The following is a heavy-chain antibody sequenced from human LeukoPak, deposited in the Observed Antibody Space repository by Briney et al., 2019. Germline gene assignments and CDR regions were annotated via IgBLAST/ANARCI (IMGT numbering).Heavy chain of an antibody. CDR2: TSYDGSNK. Sequence: GRSPRLSCAASGFTFSAYAMHWVRQAPGKGLEWVAVTSYDGSNKYYADSVKGRFTISRDNSKNTLYLRMNSLRAEDTAVYYCARADFIVVVVPAYYFDYWGQGTLVTVSS. D-gene: IGHD2-15*01. CDR3: ARADFIVVVVPAYYFDY. J-gene: IGHJ4*02. V-gene: IGHV3-30*04. CDR1: GFTFSAYA.